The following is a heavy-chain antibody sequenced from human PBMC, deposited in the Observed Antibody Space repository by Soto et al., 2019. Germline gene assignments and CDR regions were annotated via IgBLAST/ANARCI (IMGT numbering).Heavy chain of an antibody. V-gene: IGHV3-48*02. CDR1: GFTFSSDS. J-gene: IGHJ4*02. D-gene: IGHD6-19*01. CDR3: ARYYAWLFDY. CDR2: ISSSSITI. Sequence: EVQLVESGGGLVQPGGSLRLSCAASGFTFSSDSMNWVRQAPGKGLEWVSYISSSSITIYYADSVKGRVTISRDNAKNSRYLTLNSLRDEDPAVYYYARYYAWLFDYRVQGTLDTVAS.